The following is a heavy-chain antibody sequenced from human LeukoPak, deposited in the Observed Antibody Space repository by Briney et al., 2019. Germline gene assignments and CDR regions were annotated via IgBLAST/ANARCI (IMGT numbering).Heavy chain of an antibody. CDR2: INQGGSDK. J-gene: IGHJ4*02. Sequence: PGGSLRLSCAASGFTFSVHWMSWVRQAPGKGLEWVANINQGGSDKYYVDSVKGRFTISRDNANNLLYLQMNSLRGEDEAVYYCTRDRSRAEDDWGQGTLVTVSS. D-gene: IGHD1-14*01. V-gene: IGHV3-7*01. CDR3: TRDRSRAEDD. CDR1: GFTFSVHW.